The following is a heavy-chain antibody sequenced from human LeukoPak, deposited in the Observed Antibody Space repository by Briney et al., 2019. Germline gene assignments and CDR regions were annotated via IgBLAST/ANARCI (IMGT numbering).Heavy chain of an antibody. CDR2: ISSSSSYI. CDR3: ARGKSSSWYSFDY. V-gene: IGHV3-21*01. J-gene: IGHJ4*02. CDR1: GFTFSSYS. Sequence: GGSLRLSCVASGFTFSSYSMNWVRQAPGKGLEWVSSISSSSSYIYYADSVKGRFTISRDNAKNSLYLQMNSLRAEDTAVYYCARGKSSSWYSFDYWGQGTLVTVSS. D-gene: IGHD6-13*01.